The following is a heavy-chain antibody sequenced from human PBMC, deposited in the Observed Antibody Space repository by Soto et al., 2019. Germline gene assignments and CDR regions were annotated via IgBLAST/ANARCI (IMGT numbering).Heavy chain of an antibody. J-gene: IGHJ6*04. CDR1: GGSFSGYY. D-gene: IGHD1-7*01. CDR3: AGWVTGTTYLNYYYGMDV. Sequence: SETLSLTCAVYGGSFSGYYWSWIRQPPGKGLEWIGEINHSGSTNYNPSLKSRVTISVDTSKKQFSLKLSSVTAADTAVYCCAGWVTGTTYLNYYYGMDVWGKGTTVTVSS. CDR2: INHSGST. V-gene: IGHV4-34*01.